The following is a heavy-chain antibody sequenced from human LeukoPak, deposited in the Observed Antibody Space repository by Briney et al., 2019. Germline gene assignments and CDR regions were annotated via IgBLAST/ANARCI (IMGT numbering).Heavy chain of an antibody. CDR3: ARGRRVRGVINYYYMDV. Sequence: GASVKVSCKASGYTFASYDINWVRQATGQGLEWMGWMNPNSGNTGYAQKFQGRVTITRNTSISTAYMELSSLRSEDTAMYYCARGRRVRGVINYYYMDVWGKGTTVTVSS. V-gene: IGHV1-8*03. CDR2: MNPNSGNT. D-gene: IGHD3-10*01. J-gene: IGHJ6*03. CDR1: GYTFASYD.